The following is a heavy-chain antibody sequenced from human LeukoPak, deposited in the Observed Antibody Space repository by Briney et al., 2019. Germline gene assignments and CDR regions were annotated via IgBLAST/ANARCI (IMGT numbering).Heavy chain of an antibody. J-gene: IGHJ4*02. V-gene: IGHV4-59*01. Sequence: PSETLSLTCTVSVGSISSYYWSWLRQPPGKGLEWIGYIYYTGNTNYNPSFKSRVTISVDTSKNQFSLKLSSVTAADTAVYYCAKDRWGITMVRGFDYWGQGTLVTVSS. CDR3: AKDRWGITMVRGFDY. CDR2: IYYTGNT. CDR1: VGSISSYY. D-gene: IGHD3-10*01.